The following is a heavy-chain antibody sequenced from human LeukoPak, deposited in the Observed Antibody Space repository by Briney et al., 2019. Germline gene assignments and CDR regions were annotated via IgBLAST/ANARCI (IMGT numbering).Heavy chain of an antibody. V-gene: IGHV3-48*01. D-gene: IGHD6-13*01. CDR3: ASGAYYSSSWYYFDY. J-gene: IGHJ4*02. Sequence: GGSLRLSCAASGFTFSSYSMNWVRQAPGKGLEWVSYISSSSSTIYYADSVKGRFTISRDNAKNSLYLQMNSLRAEDTAVYYCASGAYYSSSWYYFDYWGQGTLVTVSS. CDR2: ISSSSSTI. CDR1: GFTFSSYS.